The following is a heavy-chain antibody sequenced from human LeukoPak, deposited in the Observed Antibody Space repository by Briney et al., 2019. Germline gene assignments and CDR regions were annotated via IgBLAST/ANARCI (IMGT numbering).Heavy chain of an antibody. CDR3: ARGEPYGDYYNY. V-gene: IGHV1-18*01. D-gene: IGHD4-17*01. CDR2: ISAYNGDT. CDR1: GYTFNSYA. J-gene: IGHJ4*02. Sequence: ASVKVSCKASGYTFNSYAVSWVRQAPGQGLEWMGWISAYNGDTKYAQKLQGRVTMTRDTSISTAYMELSRLRSDDTAVYYCARGEPYGDYYNYWGQGTLVTVSS.